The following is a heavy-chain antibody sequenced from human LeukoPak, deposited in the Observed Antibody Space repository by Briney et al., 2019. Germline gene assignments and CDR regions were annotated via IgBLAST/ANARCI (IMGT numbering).Heavy chain of an antibody. Sequence: SETLSLTCTVSGYSISSGYSWGWIRQTPGKGLEWIGSIDHSGSTYYNPSLKSRVTISVDRSKNQFSLKLSSVTAADTAVYYCARRTPTDGDYYYYYMDVWGKGTTVTVSS. CDR2: IDHSGST. CDR3: ARRTPTDGDYYYYYMDV. J-gene: IGHJ6*03. D-gene: IGHD2-15*01. V-gene: IGHV4-38-2*02. CDR1: GYSISSGYS.